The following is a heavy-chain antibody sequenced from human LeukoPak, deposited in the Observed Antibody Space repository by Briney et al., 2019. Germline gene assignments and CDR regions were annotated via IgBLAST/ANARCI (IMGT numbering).Heavy chain of an antibody. J-gene: IGHJ4*02. V-gene: IGHV4-39*01. D-gene: IGHD6-19*01. CDR2: IFYGGTT. Sequence: GWVRQMPGKGLEWIGSIFYGGTTYYNPSLKSRVTISVDTSKNQFSLKLSSVTAADTAVYYCARQTTRGQWLAQFDYWGQGTLVTVSS. CDR3: ARQTTRGQWLAQFDY.